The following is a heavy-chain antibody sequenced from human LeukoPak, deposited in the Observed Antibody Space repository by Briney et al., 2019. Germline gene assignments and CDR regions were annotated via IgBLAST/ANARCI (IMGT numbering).Heavy chain of an antibody. D-gene: IGHD1-26*01. CDR2: IDPSDSYT. CDR3: ARHPIVGATRLPRDDY. J-gene: IGHJ4*02. V-gene: IGHV5-10-1*01. CDR1: GYSFTSYW. Sequence: GESLKISCKGSGYSFTSYWISWVRQMPGKGLEWMGRIDPSDSYTNYSPSFQGHVTISADESISTAYLQWSSLKASDTAMYYCARHPIVGATRLPRDDYWGQGTLVTVSS.